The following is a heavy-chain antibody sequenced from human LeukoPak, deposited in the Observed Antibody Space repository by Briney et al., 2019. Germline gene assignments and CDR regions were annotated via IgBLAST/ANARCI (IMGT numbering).Heavy chain of an antibody. CDR2: ISNAGDNK. J-gene: IGHJ4*02. CDR3: ARDHPRDVYNLSGYFDY. V-gene: IGHV3-30*03. D-gene: IGHD5-24*01. CDR1: GFTFSSYS. Sequence: PGGSLRLSCAASGFTFSSYSMNWVRQAPGKGLEWLAVISNAGDNKYYVDSVKGRFTISRDNSKNTLHLQMNSLRAEDTAVYYCARDHPRDVYNLSGYFDYWGQGTLVTVSS.